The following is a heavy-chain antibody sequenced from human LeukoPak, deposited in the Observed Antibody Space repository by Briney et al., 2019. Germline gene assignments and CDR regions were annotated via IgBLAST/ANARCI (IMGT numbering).Heavy chain of an antibody. CDR1: GCSITSYY. CDR3: ARASGYPDFYYYYYMDV. Sequence: SETLSLTCTVSGCSITSYYWSWIRQPPGKGLEWIGYIYYSGSTNYNPSLKSRVTISVDTSKNQFSLKLSSVTAADTAVYYCARASGYPDFYYYYYMDVWGQGTTVTVSS. D-gene: IGHD3-22*01. J-gene: IGHJ6*03. CDR2: IYYSGST. V-gene: IGHV4-59*01.